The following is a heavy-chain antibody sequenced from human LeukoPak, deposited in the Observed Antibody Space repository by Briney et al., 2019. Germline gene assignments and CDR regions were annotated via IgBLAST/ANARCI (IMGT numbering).Heavy chain of an antibody. CDR2: IYPGDSDT. V-gene: IGHV5-51*01. CDR3: ARLGSRGSSWYRNWFDP. D-gene: IGHD6-13*01. Sequence: GESLKISCKGSGYSFTSYWIGWVRQMPGKGLEWMGIIYPGDSDTRYSPSFQGQVTISADKSISTAYLQWSSLKASDTAMYYCARLGSRGSSWYRNWFDPWGQGTLVTVSS. J-gene: IGHJ5*02. CDR1: GYSFTSYW.